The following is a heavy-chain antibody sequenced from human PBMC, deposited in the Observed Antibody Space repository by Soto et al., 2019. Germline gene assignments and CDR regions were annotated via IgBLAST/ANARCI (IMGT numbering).Heavy chain of an antibody. D-gene: IGHD2-15*01. CDR3: ARDLGYCSGGSCPHSFDY. CDR2: IIPIFGTA. J-gene: IGHJ4*02. V-gene: IGHV1-69*01. Sequence: QVQLVQSGAEVKKPGSSVKVSCKASGGTFSSYAISWVRQAPGQGLEWMGGIIPIFGTANYAQKFQGRVTITADESTSTAYMELSSLRSEDTAVYYCARDLGYCSGGSCPHSFDYWGQGTLVTVSS. CDR1: GGTFSSYA.